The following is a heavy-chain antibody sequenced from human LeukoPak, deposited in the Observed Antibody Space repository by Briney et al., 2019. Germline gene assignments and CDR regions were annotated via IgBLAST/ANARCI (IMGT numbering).Heavy chain of an antibody. CDR3: AKDIFTGIAAAGAIDY. D-gene: IGHD6-13*01. V-gene: IGHV3-9*01. CDR1: GFTFDDYA. J-gene: IGHJ4*02. CDR2: ISWNSGSI. Sequence: GGSLRLSCAASGFTFDDYAMHWVRQAPGKGLEWVSGISWNSGSIGYADSVKGRFTISRDNAKNSLYLRMNSLRAEDTALYYCAKDIFTGIAAAGAIDYWGQGTLVTVSS.